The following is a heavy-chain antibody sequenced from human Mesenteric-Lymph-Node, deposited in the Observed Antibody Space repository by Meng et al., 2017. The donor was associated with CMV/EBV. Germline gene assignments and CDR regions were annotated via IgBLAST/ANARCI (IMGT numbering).Heavy chain of an antibody. CDR3: AGGIAAAGSRWFDP. V-gene: IGHV1-69*02. CDR1: GGTFSSYT. Sequence: QVQLVQSGAEVKKHGSSGHVSCKASGGTFSSYTISWVRQAPGQGLEWMRRIIPILGIANYAQKFQGRVTITADKSTSTAYIELSSLRSEDTALYYCAGGIAAAGSRWFDPWGQGTLVTVSS. D-gene: IGHD6-13*01. J-gene: IGHJ5*02. CDR2: IIPILGIA.